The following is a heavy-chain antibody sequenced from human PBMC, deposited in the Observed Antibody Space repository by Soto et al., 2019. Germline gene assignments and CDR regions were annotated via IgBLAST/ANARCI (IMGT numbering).Heavy chain of an antibody. CDR3: ARSQLYYYYYMDV. J-gene: IGHJ6*03. V-gene: IGHV4-59*08. CDR2: IYYSGST. Sequence: SETLSLTCTVSGGSISSYYWSWIRQPPGKGLEWIGYIYYSGSTNYNPYLKSRVTISVDTSKNQFSLKLSSVTAADTAVYYCARSQLYYYYYMDVWGKGTTVTVSS. D-gene: IGHD1-1*01. CDR1: GGSISSYY.